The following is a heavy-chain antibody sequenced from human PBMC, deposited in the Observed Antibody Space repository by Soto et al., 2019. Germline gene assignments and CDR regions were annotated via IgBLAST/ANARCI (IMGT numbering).Heavy chain of an antibody. V-gene: IGHV1-58*01. Sequence: QMPLVQSGPEVKKPGTSVQVSCKVSGFTFSDSAVQWVRQARGQGLEWIGWIVAGSGNTNYAQKFQERVTITRDMSTSTAYMELRSLRSEDTAVYYCAAGRTGGSYYGMDVWGQGTTVTVSS. CDR2: IVAGSGNT. CDR3: AAGRTGGSYYGMDV. D-gene: IGHD2-2*01. J-gene: IGHJ6*02. CDR1: GFTFSDSA.